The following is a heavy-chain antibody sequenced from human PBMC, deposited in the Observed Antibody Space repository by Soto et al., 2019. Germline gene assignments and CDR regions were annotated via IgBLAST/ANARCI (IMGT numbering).Heavy chain of an antibody. CDR3: AREGRGKKAGYNGLVSLGY. CDR2: IIPIFNST. J-gene: IGHJ4*02. Sequence: SVKVSCKVSGSRFSNYVISWVRQAPGHGLEWLGRIIPIFNSTKYAQSFQDRVTITADKSTSTASLELSSLRSDDTAVYYCAREGRGKKAGYNGLVSLGYWGQGTLVTV. V-gene: IGHV1-69*06. D-gene: IGHD2-2*02. CDR1: GSRFSNYV.